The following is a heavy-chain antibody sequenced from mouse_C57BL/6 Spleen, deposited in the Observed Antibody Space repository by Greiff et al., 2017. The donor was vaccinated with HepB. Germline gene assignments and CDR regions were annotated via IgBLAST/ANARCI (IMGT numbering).Heavy chain of an antibody. J-gene: IGHJ4*01. V-gene: IGHV5-12*01. CDR2: ISNGGGST. D-gene: IGHD2-12*01. CDR1: GFTFSDYY. Sequence: EVHLVESGGGLVQPGGSLKLSCAASGFTFSDYYMYWVRQTPEKRLEWVAYISNGGGSTYYPDTVKGRFTISRDNAKNTLYLQMSRLKSEDTAMYYCARPLYSLYAMDYWGQGTSVTVSS. CDR3: ARPLYSLYAMDY.